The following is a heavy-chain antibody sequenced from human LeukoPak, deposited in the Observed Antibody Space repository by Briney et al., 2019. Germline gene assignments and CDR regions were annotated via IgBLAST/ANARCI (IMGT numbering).Heavy chain of an antibody. D-gene: IGHD3-9*01. J-gene: IGHJ4*02. CDR3: ARESYYDILTGYSYYFDY. CDR1: GFTFSSYS. CDR2: ISSSSSYI. Sequence: GGSLRPSCAASGFTFSSYSMNWVRQAPGKGLEWVSSISSSSSYIYYADSVKGRFTISRDNAKNSLYLQMNSLRAEDTAVYYCARESYYDILTGYSYYFDYWGQGTLVTVSS. V-gene: IGHV3-21*01.